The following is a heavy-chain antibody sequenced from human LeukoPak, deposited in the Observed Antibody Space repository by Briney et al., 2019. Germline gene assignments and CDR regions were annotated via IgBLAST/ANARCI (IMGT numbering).Heavy chain of an antibody. CDR2: IIPILGIA. V-gene: IGHV1-69*04. D-gene: IGHD5-18*01. CDR3: ARVDTAMVIDY. J-gene: IGHJ4*02. Sequence: SVKVSCKASGGTFSSYAISWVRQAPGQGLEWMGRIIPILGIANYAQKFQGRVTITADKSTSTAYVELSSLRSEDTAVYYCARVDTAMVIDYWGQGTLVTVSS. CDR1: GGTFSSYA.